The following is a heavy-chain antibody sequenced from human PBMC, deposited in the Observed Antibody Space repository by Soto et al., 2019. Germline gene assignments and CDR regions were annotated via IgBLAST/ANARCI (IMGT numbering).Heavy chain of an antibody. V-gene: IGHV3-74*03. J-gene: IGHJ5*02. CDR2: INSDGRTT. CDR3: ATVATGSYFWFDP. D-gene: IGHD1-26*01. Sequence: PGGSLRLSCTASGLTYSTYWMHWVRQAPGKGLVWVARINSDGRTTTYADSVKGRFTISRDNAKNTLYLQMNSLSAEDTAIYYCATVATGSYFWFDPWGQGTLVTVSS. CDR1: GLTYSTYW.